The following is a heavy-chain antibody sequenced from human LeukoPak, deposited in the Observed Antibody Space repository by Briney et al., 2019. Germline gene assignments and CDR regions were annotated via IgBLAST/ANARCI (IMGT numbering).Heavy chain of an antibody. J-gene: IGHJ4*02. CDR1: GFTFSSYS. CDR2: ISSSSSTI. V-gene: IGHV3-48*04. D-gene: IGHD1-26*01. CDR3: AREGDYWVGAITDY. Sequence: GGSLRLSCAASGFTFSSYSMNWVRQAPGKGLEWVSYISSSSSTIYYADSVKGRFTISRDNAKNSLYLQMNSLRAEDTAVYYCAREGDYWVGAITDYWGQGTLVTVSS.